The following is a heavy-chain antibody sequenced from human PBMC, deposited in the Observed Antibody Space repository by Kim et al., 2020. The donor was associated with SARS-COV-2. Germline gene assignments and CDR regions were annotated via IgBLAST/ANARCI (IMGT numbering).Heavy chain of an antibody. CDR3: ARRPSGYYDY. J-gene: IGHJ4*02. CDR2: NT. D-gene: IGHD3-22*01. V-gene: IGHV1-18*01. Sequence: NTNYAQKLQDRVTMTTDTSTRTAYMEVRSLRSDDTAVYYCARRPSGYYDYWGQGTLVTVSS.